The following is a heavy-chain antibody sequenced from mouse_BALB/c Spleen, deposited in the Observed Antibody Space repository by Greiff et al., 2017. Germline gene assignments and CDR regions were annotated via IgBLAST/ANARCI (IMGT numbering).Heavy chain of an antibody. CDR3: ARGGFAY. Sequence: DVQLVESGGGLVKPGGSLKLSCAASGFTFSSYAMSWVRQSPEKRLEWVAEISSGGSYTYYPDTVTGRFTISRDNAKNTLYLEMSSLRSEDTAMYYCARGGFAYWGQGTLVTVSA. CDR2: ISSGGSYT. J-gene: IGHJ3*01. V-gene: IGHV5-9-4*01. CDR1: GFTFSSYA.